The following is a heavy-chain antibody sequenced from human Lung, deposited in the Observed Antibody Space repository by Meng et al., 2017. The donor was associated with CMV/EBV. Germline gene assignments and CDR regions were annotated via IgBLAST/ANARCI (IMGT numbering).Heavy chain of an antibody. CDR1: GYSFGTFG. Sequence: ASVKVSCKASGYSFGTFGISWVRKPPGQGLEWMGWISAYNGNTTYTQKLQGRVTMTRDTSMRTVYMELRSLRSDDTAVYYCARDRVLRGVNGLDVWGQGTTVTVSS. J-gene: IGHJ6*02. CDR2: ISAYNGNT. D-gene: IGHD3-10*01. CDR3: ARDRVLRGVNGLDV. V-gene: IGHV1-18*01.